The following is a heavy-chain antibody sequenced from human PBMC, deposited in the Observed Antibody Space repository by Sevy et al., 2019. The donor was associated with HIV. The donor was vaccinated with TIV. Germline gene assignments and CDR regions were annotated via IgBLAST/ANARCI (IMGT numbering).Heavy chain of an antibody. CDR2: ISWNSGSI. Sequence: GGSLRLSCAASGFNFDDYAMHWVRQAPGKGLEWVSGISWNSGSIGHADSVKGRFTISRDNAKKSLFLQMNSLRTEDMALYYCAKGLGLYDYYAMDVRGQGTTVTVSS. CDR1: GFNFDDYA. CDR3: AKGLGLYDYYAMDV. V-gene: IGHV3-9*03. J-gene: IGHJ6*02.